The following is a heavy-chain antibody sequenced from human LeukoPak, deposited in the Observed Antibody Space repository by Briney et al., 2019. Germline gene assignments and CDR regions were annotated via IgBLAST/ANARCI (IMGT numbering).Heavy chain of an antibody. Sequence: ASETLSLTCTVSGGSISSGGYYWSWIRQHPGKGLEWIGYIYYSGSTYYSPSLKSRVTISVDTSKNQFSLKLSSVTAADTAVYYCAAHDYGDYTEDYWGQGTLVTVSS. V-gene: IGHV4-31*03. J-gene: IGHJ4*02. CDR1: GGSISSGGYY. D-gene: IGHD4-17*01. CDR2: IYYSGST. CDR3: AAHDYGDYTEDY.